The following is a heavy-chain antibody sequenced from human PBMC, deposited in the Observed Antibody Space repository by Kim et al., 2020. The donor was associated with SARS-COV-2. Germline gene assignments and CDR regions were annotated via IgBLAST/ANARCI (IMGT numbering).Heavy chain of an antibody. V-gene: IGHV1-8*01. J-gene: IGHJ4*02. CDR2: MNPNSGNT. CDR1: GYTFTSYD. D-gene: IGHD3-22*01. Sequence: ASVMVSCKASGYTFTSYDINWVRQATGQGLEWMGWMNPNSGNTGYAQKFQGRVTMTRNTSISTAYMELSSLRSEDTAVYYCARGTWDYYDSSGYRTYYFDYWGQGTLVTVSS. CDR3: ARGTWDYYDSSGYRTYYFDY.